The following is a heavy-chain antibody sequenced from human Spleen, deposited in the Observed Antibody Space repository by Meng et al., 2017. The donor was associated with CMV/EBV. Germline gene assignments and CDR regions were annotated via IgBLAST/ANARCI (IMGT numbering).Heavy chain of an antibody. D-gene: IGHD3-22*01. Sequence: ASVKVSCKASGYTFTSYDINWVRQATGQGLEWMGWMNPNSGNTGYAQKFQGRVTITRNTSISTAYMELSSLRSEDTAVYYCARPYYYDSNGYYSIHVFDIWGQGTMVTVSS. V-gene: IGHV1-8*03. CDR2: MNPNSGNT. CDR3: ARPYYYDSNGYYSIHVFDI. J-gene: IGHJ3*02. CDR1: GYTFTSYD.